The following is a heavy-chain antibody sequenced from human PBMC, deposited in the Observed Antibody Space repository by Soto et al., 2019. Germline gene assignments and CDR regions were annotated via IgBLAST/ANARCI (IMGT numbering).Heavy chain of an antibody. CDR1: GYTFTSYA. CDR3: TRXLVVGSPFDY. V-gene: IGHV1-3*01. D-gene: IGHD1-26*01. CDR2: INAANGNT. Sequence: GASLKVSCKASGYTFTSYAIHWVRQAAGQGLEWMGWINAANGNTRYSQKFQGRITVTRDTSATTAYMDLSSLTSEDTAVYFCTRXLVVGSPFDYWGLGTLITVSS. J-gene: IGHJ4*02.